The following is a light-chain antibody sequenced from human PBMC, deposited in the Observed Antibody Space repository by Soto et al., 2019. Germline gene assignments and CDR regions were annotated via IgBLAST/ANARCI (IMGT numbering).Light chain of an antibody. Sequence: EKVMTQSPAALSVSPGERATLSCRASQSVNSNLAWYQRKPGQAPRLLPYGASTRATGIPARFSGSASGTKFTLTISSLQSEDSAVYYCQQYNDWPLTFGGGTKV. CDR1: QSVNSN. CDR2: GAS. V-gene: IGKV3-15*01. J-gene: IGKJ4*01. CDR3: QQYNDWPLT.